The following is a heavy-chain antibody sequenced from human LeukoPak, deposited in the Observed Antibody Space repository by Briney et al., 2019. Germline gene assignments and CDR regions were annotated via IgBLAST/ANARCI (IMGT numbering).Heavy chain of an antibody. V-gene: IGHV4-4*02. CDR2: IYHSGST. CDR1: GGSISSSNW. CDR3: ARERTIRKGLRYFDWSNYPFDP. D-gene: IGHD3-9*01. Sequence: SETLSLTCAVSGGSISSSNWWSWVRQPPGKGLEWIGEIYHSGSTNYNPSLKSRVTISVDTSKNQFSLKLSSVTAADTAVYYCARERTIRKGLRYFDWSNYPFDPWGQGTLVTVSS. J-gene: IGHJ5*02.